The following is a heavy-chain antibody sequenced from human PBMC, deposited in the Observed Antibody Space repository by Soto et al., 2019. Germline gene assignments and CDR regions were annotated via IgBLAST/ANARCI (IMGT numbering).Heavy chain of an antibody. D-gene: IGHD3-10*01. CDR2: IKQDGSED. J-gene: IGHJ6*03. V-gene: IGHV3-7*01. CDR3: AREGSRITMLRGAPPPYYYYYYMDV. CDR1: GFTFSSFW. Sequence: EVQLVESGGGLVQPGGSLRLSCAASGFTFSSFWMSWVCQAPGKGLEWVANIKQDGSEDYYVDSVKGRFTISRDNAKNSLYLQMSSLGGEDTAVYYCAREGSRITMLRGAPPPYYYYYYMDVWGKGTTVTVSS.